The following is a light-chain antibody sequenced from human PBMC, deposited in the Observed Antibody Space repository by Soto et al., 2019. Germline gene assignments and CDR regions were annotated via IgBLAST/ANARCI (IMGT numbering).Light chain of an antibody. CDR1: RSDVGGYNY. J-gene: IGLJ1*01. CDR2: DVS. CDR3: SSYSSSSTNYV. Sequence: QSALTQPASVSGSPGQSITISCTGTRSDVGGYNYVSWYQQHPGKAPKLMIYDVSNRPSGVSNRFSGSKSGNTASLTISGLHAEDEADYYCSSYSSSSTNYVFGTGTKVTVL. V-gene: IGLV2-14*01.